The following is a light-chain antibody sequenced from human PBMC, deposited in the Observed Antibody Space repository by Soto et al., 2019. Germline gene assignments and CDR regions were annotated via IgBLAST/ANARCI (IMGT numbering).Light chain of an antibody. CDR2: DAS. Sequence: DIVLTQSPATLSLSPGGRATLSCRASQSISSYLAWYHHKPGQAPRLLIYDASNRASGIPAMFSGSGSGTDFTLTNSRLEPEDFGVYYCPKRSSWTPLTFGGGTKVEIK. J-gene: IGKJ4*01. V-gene: IGKV3-11*01. CDR3: PKRSSWTPLT. CDR1: QSISSY.